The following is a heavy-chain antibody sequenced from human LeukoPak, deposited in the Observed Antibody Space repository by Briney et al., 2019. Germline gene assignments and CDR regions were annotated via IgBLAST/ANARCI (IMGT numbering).Heavy chain of an antibody. CDR1: GYTFTIYG. CDR2: ISGYNGNT. V-gene: IGHV1-18*01. Sequence: ASVKVSCKASGYTFTIYGINWVRQAPGQGLEWMGWISGYNGNTNYAQKLQGRVTLITDTSTSAAYMELRSLRSDDTAVYYCARDLHILTGSHQGKGAFDIWGQGTMVTVSS. J-gene: IGHJ3*02. D-gene: IGHD3-9*01. CDR3: ARDLHILTGSHQGKGAFDI.